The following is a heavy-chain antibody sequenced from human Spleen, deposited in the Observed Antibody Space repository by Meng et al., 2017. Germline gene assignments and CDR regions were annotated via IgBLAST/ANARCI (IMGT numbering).Heavy chain of an antibody. Sequence: QVQLQDSGPRLVKPSGTLSLTCGVSGVSISTPKWWSCVRQPPGRGLEWIGEVYHSGSTIYNPSLKSRVTVSIDTFKSQFSLKLTSVTAADTAVYYCVRSSGWVRTGFDPWGQGTLVTVSS. CDR3: VRSSGWVRTGFDP. V-gene: IGHV4-4*02. D-gene: IGHD6-19*01. J-gene: IGHJ5*02. CDR1: GVSISTPKW. CDR2: VYHSGST.